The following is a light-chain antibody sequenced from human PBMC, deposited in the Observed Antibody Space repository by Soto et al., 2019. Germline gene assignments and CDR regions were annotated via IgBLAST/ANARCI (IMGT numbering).Light chain of an antibody. CDR2: DAS. CDR1: QSVSSY. V-gene: IGKV3-11*01. Sequence: EIVLTQSPATMSLSPGERATLSCRASQSVSSYLAWYQQKPGQAPRLLIYDASNRATGIPARFSDSGSGTDFTLTISGLEPEDFAVYYCLQRSNWRTFGQGTKLELK. CDR3: LQRSNWRT. J-gene: IGKJ2*01.